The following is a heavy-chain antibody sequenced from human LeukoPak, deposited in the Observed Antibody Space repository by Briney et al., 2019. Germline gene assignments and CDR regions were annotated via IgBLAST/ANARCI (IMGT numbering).Heavy chain of an antibody. J-gene: IGHJ4*02. CDR3: VRRGAYGDYFDY. V-gene: IGHV5-51*01. CDR2: FYPGDSDS. CDR1: GYRFTTYW. Sequence: GESLKISCKGFGYRFTTYWIGWVRQMPGKGLEWMGIFYPGDSDSRYSPSFQGQVTISADRSISTAYLQWSSLKASDTAMYYCVRRGAYGDYFDYWGQGTLVTVSA. D-gene: IGHD4-17*01.